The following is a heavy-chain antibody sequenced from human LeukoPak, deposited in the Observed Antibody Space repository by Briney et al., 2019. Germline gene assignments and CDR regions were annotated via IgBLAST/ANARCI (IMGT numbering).Heavy chain of an antibody. D-gene: IGHD1-26*01. CDR3: ATAGWEYFYFDS. CDR1: GGSVTGGGYY. J-gene: IGHJ4*02. CDR2: ASYSGGT. V-gene: IGHV4-31*03. Sequence: SETLSLTCSVSGGSVTGGGYYWSWLPPHPGKGLEWIGCASYSGGTYYNPSLMSRITISVDRSQNQFSLRMRDVTVADTAVYFCATAGWEYFYFDSWGQGALVAVSS.